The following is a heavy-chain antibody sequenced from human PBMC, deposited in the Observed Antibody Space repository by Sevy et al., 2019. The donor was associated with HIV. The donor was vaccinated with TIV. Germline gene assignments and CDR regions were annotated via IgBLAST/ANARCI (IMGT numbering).Heavy chain of an antibody. CDR3: ARGGHVSLDAFDV. CDR2: LFPGNSDV. Sequence: GESLKISCQASGYSFTAHWIGWVRQMPGKGREWMGILFPGNSDVRSFQGQVTVSVDRSTNTAYLQWGSLTASDSAIYYCARGGHVSLDAFDVWGLGTMVTVSS. V-gene: IGHV5-51*01. J-gene: IGHJ3*01. CDR1: GYSFTAHW. D-gene: IGHD2-15*01.